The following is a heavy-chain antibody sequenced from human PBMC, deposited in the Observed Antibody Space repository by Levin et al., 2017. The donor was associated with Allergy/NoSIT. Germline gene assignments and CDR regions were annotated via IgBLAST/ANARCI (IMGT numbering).Heavy chain of an antibody. CDR3: AKGLNWGSPNTFDY. CDR2: INWNRVKI. V-gene: IGHV3-9*01. D-gene: IGHD7-27*01. J-gene: IGHJ4*02. CDR1: GFTFGDYA. Sequence: SLKISCAASGFTFGDYAMHWVRQAPGKGLEWVSGINWNRVKIGYADSVRARFTISRDNAKNSLYLQMNSLGPEDTALYYCAKGLNWGSPNTFDYWGQGTLVTVSS.